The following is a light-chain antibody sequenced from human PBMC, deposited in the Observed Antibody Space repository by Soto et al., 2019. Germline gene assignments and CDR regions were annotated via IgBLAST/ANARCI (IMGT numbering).Light chain of an antibody. CDR2: AAS. Sequence: IQLTQSPSSLSASVGDRVTFTCRASEDSSSYLVWYQQKPGAAPKLLIYAASALHSGVPSRFSGSGSGTDFTLTISSLHPEDFAVYFCQHFKNHPITFGQGTRLQIK. V-gene: IGKV1-9*01. J-gene: IGKJ5*01. CDR1: EDSSSY. CDR3: QHFKNHPIT.